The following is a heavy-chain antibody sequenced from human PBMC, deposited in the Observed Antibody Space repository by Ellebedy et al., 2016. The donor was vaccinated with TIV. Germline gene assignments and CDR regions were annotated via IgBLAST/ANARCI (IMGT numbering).Heavy chain of an antibody. D-gene: IGHD6-13*01. CDR2: IYYSGST. V-gene: IGHV4-31*03. CDR3: ARDRGGLYSSSWSRAMDV. CDR1: GGSISSGGYY. J-gene: IGHJ6*03. Sequence: SETLSLTXTVSGGSISSGGYYWSWIRQHPGKGLEWIGYIYYSGSTYYNPSLKSRVTISVDTSKNQFSLKLSSVTAADTAVYYCARDRGGLYSSSWSRAMDVWGKGTTVTVSS.